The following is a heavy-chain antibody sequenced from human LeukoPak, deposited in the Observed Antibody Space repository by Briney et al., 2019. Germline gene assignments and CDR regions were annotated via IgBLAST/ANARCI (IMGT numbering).Heavy chain of an antibody. CDR3: AREKALRGYYDSSGYKAYYFDY. Sequence: ASVKVSCKASGYTFNGHYMHWVRQAPGQGLEWMGWINPNSGGTNYAQKFQGRVTMTRDTSISTAYMELSRLRSDDTAVYYCAREKALRGYYDSSGYKAYYFDYWGQGTLVTVSS. V-gene: IGHV1-2*02. J-gene: IGHJ4*02. CDR1: GYTFNGHY. CDR2: INPNSGGT. D-gene: IGHD3-22*01.